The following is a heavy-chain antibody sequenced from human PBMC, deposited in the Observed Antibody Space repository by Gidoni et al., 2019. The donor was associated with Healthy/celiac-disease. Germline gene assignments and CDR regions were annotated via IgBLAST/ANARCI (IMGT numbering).Heavy chain of an antibody. D-gene: IGHD3-10*01. J-gene: IGHJ6*02. Sequence: EVQLVESGGGLVKPGGSLRLSCAASGFTFSSYSMNWVRQAPGKGLEWVSSISSSSSYIYYADSVKGRFTISRDNAKNSLYLQMNSLRAEDTAVYYCARDRDDRGVYGMDVWGQGTTVTVSS. V-gene: IGHV3-21*01. CDR2: ISSSSSYI. CDR1: GFTFSSYS. CDR3: ARDRDDRGVYGMDV.